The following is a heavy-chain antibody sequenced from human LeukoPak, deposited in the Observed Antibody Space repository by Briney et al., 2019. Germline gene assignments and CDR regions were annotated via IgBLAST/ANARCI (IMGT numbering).Heavy chain of an antibody. D-gene: IGHD4-17*01. Sequence: GGPLRLSCAASGFTFSSYEMNWVCQAPGKGLEWVSYISSSGSTIYYADSVKGRFTISRDNAKNSLYLQMNSLRAEDTAVYYCASIYGDYYYYGMDVWGKGTTVTVSS. CDR3: ASIYGDYYYYGMDV. V-gene: IGHV3-48*03. J-gene: IGHJ6*04. CDR2: ISSSGSTI. CDR1: GFTFSSYE.